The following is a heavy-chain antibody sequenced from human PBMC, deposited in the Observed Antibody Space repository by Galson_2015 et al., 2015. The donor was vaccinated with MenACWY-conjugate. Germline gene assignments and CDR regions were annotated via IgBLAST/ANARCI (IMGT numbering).Heavy chain of an antibody. V-gene: IGHV3-48*04. CDR3: AREVSAVTGADY. Sequence: SLRLSCAASGFTFSTYNMNWVRQAPGKGLEWVSYISTSSSPIMYADSVKGRFTISRDDAKNSLYLQMSSLRAEDTAVYYCAREVSAVTGADYWGQGTLVTVSS. D-gene: IGHD3-9*01. J-gene: IGHJ4*02. CDR2: ISTSSSPI. CDR1: GFTFSTYN.